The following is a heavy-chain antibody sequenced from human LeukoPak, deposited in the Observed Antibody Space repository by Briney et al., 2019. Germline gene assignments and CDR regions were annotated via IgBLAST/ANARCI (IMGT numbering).Heavy chain of an antibody. V-gene: IGHV4-59*08. CDR2: LYYSGST. Sequence: SETLSLTCTVSGGSISSYYWSWIRQPPGKGLEWIGYLYYSGSTNYNPSLKSRVTMSVDTSKNQFSLKLSSVTAADTAVYYCARSLDRGYSGLDSHFDPWGQGTLVTVSS. CDR3: ARSLDRGYSGLDSHFDP. J-gene: IGHJ5*02. CDR1: GGSISSYY. D-gene: IGHD5-12*01.